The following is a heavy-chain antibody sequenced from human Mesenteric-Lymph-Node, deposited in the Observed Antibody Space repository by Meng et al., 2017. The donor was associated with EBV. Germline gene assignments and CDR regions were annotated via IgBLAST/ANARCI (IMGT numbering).Heavy chain of an antibody. D-gene: IGHD3-10*01. CDR1: GGSIYESHW. CDR2: TYHSGSS. Sequence: QVQLQGPGPGRVKPSGTLSLTCAVSGGSIYESHWWSWVRQPPGKGLEWIGETYHSGSSNYSPSLKSRVSMSVDNSKNQFSLTLHSVTAADTAVYYCARGLGGSGKYHFDFWGPGILVTVSS. V-gene: IGHV4-4*02. CDR3: ARGLGGSGKYHFDF. J-gene: IGHJ4*02.